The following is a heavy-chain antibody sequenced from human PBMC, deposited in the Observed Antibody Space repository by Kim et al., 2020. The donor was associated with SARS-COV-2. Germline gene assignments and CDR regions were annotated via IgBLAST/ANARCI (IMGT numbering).Heavy chain of an antibody. CDR3: ARVEDISGQTYYDYVWGSYRPSFYFDY. CDR1: GFTFSSYE. CDR2: ISSSGSTI. V-gene: IGHV3-48*03. Sequence: GGSLRLSCAASGFTFSSYEMNWVRQAPGKGLEWVSYISSSGSTIYYADSVKGRFTISRDNANNSLYLQMNSLRAEDTAVYYCARVEDISGQTYYDYVWGSYRPSFYFDYWGQGTLVTVSS. D-gene: IGHD3-16*02. J-gene: IGHJ4*02.